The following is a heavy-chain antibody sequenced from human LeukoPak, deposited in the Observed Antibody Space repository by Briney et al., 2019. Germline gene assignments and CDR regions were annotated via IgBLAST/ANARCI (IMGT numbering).Heavy chain of an antibody. CDR2: ISSSGSTI. Sequence: GGSLRLSCAASGFTFSSYEMNWVRQAPGKGLEWVSYISSSGSTIYYADTVKGRFTISRDNAKNSLYLQMNSLRAEDTAVYYCARVDWGPYYGMDVWGQGTTVTVSS. CDR3: ARVDWGPYYGMDV. V-gene: IGHV3-48*03. J-gene: IGHJ6*02. CDR1: GFTFSSYE. D-gene: IGHD7-27*01.